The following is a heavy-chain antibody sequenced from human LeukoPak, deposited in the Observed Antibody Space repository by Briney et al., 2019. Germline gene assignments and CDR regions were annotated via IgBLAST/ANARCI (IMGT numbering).Heavy chain of an antibody. Sequence: GESLKISSKGSGYSFTSYCNGCVRQMPAKDLEWMGVNYPGDSGTRYSPSFQGQVTISADKSISTAYLQRSSLKASDTAMYYCARHPPYSSGWYLYLQHWGQGTLVTVSS. CDR1: GYSFTSYC. V-gene: IGHV5-51*01. CDR2: NYPGDSGT. CDR3: ARHPPYSSGWYLYLQH. D-gene: IGHD6-19*01. J-gene: IGHJ1*01.